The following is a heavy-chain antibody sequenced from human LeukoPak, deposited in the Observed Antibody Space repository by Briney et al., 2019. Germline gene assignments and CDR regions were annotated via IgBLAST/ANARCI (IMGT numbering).Heavy chain of an antibody. J-gene: IGHJ4*02. Sequence: GGTLRLSCAASGFTFSSYGMSWVRQAPGKGLEWVSAISGSGGSTYYADSVKGRFTISRDNSKNTLYLQMNSLRAEDTAVYYCAKFWHAMARGAFPFDYWGQGTLVTVSS. V-gene: IGHV3-23*01. CDR3: AKFWHAMARGAFPFDY. CDR2: ISGSGGST. D-gene: IGHD3-10*01. CDR1: GFTFSSYG.